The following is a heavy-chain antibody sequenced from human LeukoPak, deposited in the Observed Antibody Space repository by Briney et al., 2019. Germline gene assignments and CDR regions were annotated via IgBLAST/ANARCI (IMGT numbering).Heavy chain of an antibody. V-gene: IGHV1-69*04. Sequence: ASVKVSCKASGGTFSSYAISWVRQAPGQGLEWMGRIIPILGTANYAQKFQGRVTITADKSTSTAYMELSSLRSEDTAVYYCARGVVVVPAAMSFNYYYYYGMDVWGQGTTVTVSS. D-gene: IGHD2-2*01. CDR2: IIPILGTA. J-gene: IGHJ6*02. CDR3: ARGVVVVPAAMSFNYYYYYGMDV. CDR1: GGTFSSYA.